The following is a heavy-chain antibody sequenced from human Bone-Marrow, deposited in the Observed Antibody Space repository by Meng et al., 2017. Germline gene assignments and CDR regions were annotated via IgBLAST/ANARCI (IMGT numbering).Heavy chain of an antibody. V-gene: IGHV1-46*01. D-gene: IGHD7-27*01. CDR3: ARVNWGFTLKYYYYGMDV. CDR1: GYTFTSYY. J-gene: IGHJ6*02. CDR2: INPSGGST. Sequence: ASVKVSCKASGYTFTSYYMHWVRQAPGQGLEWMGIINPSGGSTSYAQKFQGRVTMTRDTSTSTVYMELSSLRSEDTAVYYCARVNWGFTLKYYYYGMDVWGQGTTVTVSS.